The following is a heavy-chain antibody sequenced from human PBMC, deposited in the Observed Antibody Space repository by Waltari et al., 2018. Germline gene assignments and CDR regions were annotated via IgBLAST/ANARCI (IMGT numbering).Heavy chain of an antibody. V-gene: IGHV3-30*01. CDR2: ISFDGSDE. D-gene: IGHD6-13*01. J-gene: IGHJ3*01. Sequence: QVQLVESGGGVVQPGTSLRRSCAAAGFTFSSYARNGVRQAPGKRLEWVAVISFDGSDEYSADSVKGRFTVSRDKSKAAVYLLMNSLRTEDTAVYYCARALYSTSWYQPFSVWGQGTLVTVSS. CDR1: GFTFSSYA. CDR3: ARALYSTSWYQPFSV.